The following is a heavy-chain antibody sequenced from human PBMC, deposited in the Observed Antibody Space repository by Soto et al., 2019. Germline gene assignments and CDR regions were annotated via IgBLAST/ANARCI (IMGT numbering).Heavy chain of an antibody. CDR2: INAGNGNT. CDR3: ARDLPWFDP. CDR1: GYTFTNYA. J-gene: IGHJ5*02. V-gene: IGHV1-3*05. Sequence: QVQLVQSGAEEKKPGASVKVSCKASGYTFTNYAMHWVRQAPGQRLEWMGWINAGNGNTKYSQKFQGRVTITRDTSLRSAYMELSRLRSEDTAVYYCARDLPWFDPWGQGTLVTVSS.